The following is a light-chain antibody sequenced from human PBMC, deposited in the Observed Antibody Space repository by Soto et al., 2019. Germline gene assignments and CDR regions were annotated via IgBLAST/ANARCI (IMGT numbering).Light chain of an antibody. J-gene: IGKJ3*01. Sequence: DIQMTQSPSSLSASVGDRVTITCRASQSISSYLNWYQQKPGKAPKLLIYAASSLQSGVPSRFSGSGSGTDFTLTISTLQPEDYATYYCQQSYSTPFTFRPGTKVDIK. V-gene: IGKV1-39*01. CDR3: QQSYSTPFT. CDR2: AAS. CDR1: QSISSY.